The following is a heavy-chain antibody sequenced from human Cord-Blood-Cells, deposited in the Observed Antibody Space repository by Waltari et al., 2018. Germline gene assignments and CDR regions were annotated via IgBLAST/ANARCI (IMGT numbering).Heavy chain of an antibody. J-gene: IGHJ3*02. Sequence: QVQLVQSGAEVKKPGASVKVSCKASGYTFTGYYMHWVRQAPGQGLEWMGWINPNSGCTNYAQKFQGRVTMTRDTSISTAYMELSRLRSDDTAVYYCARDPSITGTTDAFDIWGQGTMVTVSS. CDR2: INPNSGCT. D-gene: IGHD1-7*01. CDR1: GYTFTGYY. V-gene: IGHV1-2*02. CDR3: ARDPSITGTTDAFDI.